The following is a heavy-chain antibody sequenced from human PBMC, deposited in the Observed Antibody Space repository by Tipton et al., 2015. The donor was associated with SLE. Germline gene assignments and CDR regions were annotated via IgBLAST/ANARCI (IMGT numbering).Heavy chain of an antibody. Sequence: QSGAEVKKPGASVKVSCKASGYTFTSYGITWVRQAPGQGLEWMGWISAYDGDTKSAQNVQGRVSLTTDTSTRTAYMELRSLISDDTAVYYCARDRNYYDSSGYPGHYWGQGTLVTVSS. D-gene: IGHD3-22*01. CDR3: ARDRNYYDSSGYPGHY. CDR2: ISAYDGDT. J-gene: IGHJ4*02. CDR1: GYTFTSYG. V-gene: IGHV1-18*01.